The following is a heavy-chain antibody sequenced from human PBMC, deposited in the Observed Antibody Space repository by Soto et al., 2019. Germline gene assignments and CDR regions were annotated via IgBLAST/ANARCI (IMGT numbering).Heavy chain of an antibody. CDR2: IYHTGTT. CDR1: GDSIIGIYH. V-gene: IGHV4-38-2*02. Sequence: PSETLSLTCAVSGDSIIGIYHRAWIRQSPGRGLEWIASIYHTGTTYYTPSLESRVTISVDTSKNQFSLRLSSVTAADSAVYYCARDPTRGELLYGMDVCGQGTTVTVSS. J-gene: IGHJ6*02. D-gene: IGHD1-7*01. CDR3: ARDPTRGELLYGMDV.